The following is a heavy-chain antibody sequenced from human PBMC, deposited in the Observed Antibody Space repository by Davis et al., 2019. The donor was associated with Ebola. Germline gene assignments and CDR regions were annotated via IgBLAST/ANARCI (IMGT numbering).Heavy chain of an antibody. J-gene: IGHJ6*02. Sequence: SETLSPTCAVHGGSFSGYYWSWIRQPPGKGVEWIGEIIHSGSTNYNPSLKSRVTISVDTSKNQFSLKLSSVTAADTAVYYCAKRPHLYTPGYGMDVWGQGTTVTVSS. CDR1: GGSFSGYY. D-gene: IGHD6-25*01. CDR3: AKRPHLYTPGYGMDV. V-gene: IGHV4-34*12. CDR2: IIHSGST.